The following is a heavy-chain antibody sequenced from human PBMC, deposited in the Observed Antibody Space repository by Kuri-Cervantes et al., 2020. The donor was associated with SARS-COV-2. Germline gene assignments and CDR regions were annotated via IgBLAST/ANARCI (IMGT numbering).Heavy chain of an antibody. Sequence: ASVKVSCKASGYTFTSYGISWVRQAPGQGLERMGWISAYNGNTNYAQKLQGRVTMTTDTSTSTAYMELSSLRSEDTAVYYCATAYGSGSYLGWGQGTLVTVSS. CDR3: ATAYGSGSYLG. CDR1: GYTFTSYG. D-gene: IGHD3-10*01. V-gene: IGHV1-18*01. J-gene: IGHJ4*02. CDR2: ISAYNGNT.